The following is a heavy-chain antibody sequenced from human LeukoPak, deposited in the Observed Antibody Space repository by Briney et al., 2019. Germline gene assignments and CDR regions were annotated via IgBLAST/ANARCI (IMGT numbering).Heavy chain of an antibody. Sequence: SVKVSCKASGGTFSSYAISWVRQAPGQGLEWMGGIIPIFGTANYAQKFQDRVTITTDESTSTASIELSSLRSEDTAVYYCARLAAAGTDYWGQGTLVTVSS. CDR1: GGTFSSYA. D-gene: IGHD6-13*01. V-gene: IGHV1-69*05. CDR3: ARLAAAGTDY. CDR2: IIPIFGTA. J-gene: IGHJ4*02.